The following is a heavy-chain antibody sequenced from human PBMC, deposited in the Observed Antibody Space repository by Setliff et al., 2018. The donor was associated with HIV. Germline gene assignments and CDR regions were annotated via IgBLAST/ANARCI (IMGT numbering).Heavy chain of an antibody. Sequence: ETLSLTCTVSGDSINTHYWSWIRQPPGKGLEWIGCISHSGNTNFNPSLNSRVTISLDTSKNQFSLRLTSLTAADTAIYYCARVSRLHPFDPWGQGTLVTVSS. V-gene: IGHV4-59*11. J-gene: IGHJ5*02. CDR3: ARVSRLHPFDP. CDR2: ISHSGNT. D-gene: IGHD2-15*01. CDR1: GDSINTHY.